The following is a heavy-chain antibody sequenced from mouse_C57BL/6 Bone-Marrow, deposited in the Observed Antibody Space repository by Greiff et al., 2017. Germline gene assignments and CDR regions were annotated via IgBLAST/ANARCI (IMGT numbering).Heavy chain of an antibody. CDR1: GFNIKDDY. J-gene: IGHJ2*01. Sequence: VQLQQSGAELVRPGASVKLSCTASGFNIKDDYMHWVKQRPEQGLEWIGWIDPENGDTEYASTFQGKATITADTSSNTAYLQLSSLTSEDTAVYYCTTGFTTVVASPYYFDYWGQGTTLTVSS. V-gene: IGHV14-4*01. CDR2: IDPENGDT. CDR3: TTGFTTVVASPYYFDY. D-gene: IGHD1-1*01.